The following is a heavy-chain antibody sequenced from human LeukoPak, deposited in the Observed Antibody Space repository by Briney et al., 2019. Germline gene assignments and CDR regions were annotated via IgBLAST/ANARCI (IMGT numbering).Heavy chain of an antibody. Sequence: SETLSLTCAVYGGSFSGYYWSWIRQPPGKGLEWIGEINHSGSTNYNPSLKSRVTISVDTSKNQFSLKLSSVTAADTAVYYCARLGKPKAGDYWGQGTLVTVSS. CDR1: GGSFSGYY. V-gene: IGHV4-34*01. CDR2: INHSGST. CDR3: ARLGKPKAGDY. J-gene: IGHJ4*02.